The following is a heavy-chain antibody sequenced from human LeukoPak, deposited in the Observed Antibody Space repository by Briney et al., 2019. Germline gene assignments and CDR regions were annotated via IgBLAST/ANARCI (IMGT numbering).Heavy chain of an antibody. D-gene: IGHD3-3*01. J-gene: IGHJ2*01. V-gene: IGHV3-21*01. CDR3: ARLSIFGVVITPADL. CDR1: GFTFSSYS. CDR2: ISSSSSYI. Sequence: PGGSLRLSCAASGFTFSSYSMNWVRQAPGKGLEWVSSISSSSSYIYYADSVKGRFTISRDNAKNSLYLQMNSLRAEDTAVYYCARLSIFGVVITPADLWGRGTLVTVSS.